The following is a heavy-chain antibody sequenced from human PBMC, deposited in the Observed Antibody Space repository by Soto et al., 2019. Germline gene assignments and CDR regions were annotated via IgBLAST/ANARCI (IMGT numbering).Heavy chain of an antibody. Sequence: QVQLVQSGAEVKRPGSSVKVSCKASGDTFNFYSINWVRQAPGLGLEWMGRVNPIVSMSNYAQKFQGRVTLTPDKSTSTADMELISLRSEDTAIYYCASSYGSGYRAFDYWGQGALVTVSS. J-gene: IGHJ4*02. D-gene: IGHD3-10*01. CDR1: GDTFNFYS. V-gene: IGHV1-69*02. CDR2: VNPIVSMS. CDR3: ASSYGSGYRAFDY.